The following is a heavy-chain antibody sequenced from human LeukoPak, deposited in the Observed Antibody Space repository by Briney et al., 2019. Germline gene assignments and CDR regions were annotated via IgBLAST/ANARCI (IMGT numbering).Heavy chain of an antibody. V-gene: IGHV3-74*01. CDR1: GFIFSRYW. CDR3: ARDPRYCGGDCYTFDY. Sequence: PGGSLRLSCAASGFIFSRYWMNWVRQAPGKGPVWVSRINSDGRSTSYADSVKGRFTISRDNAKNTLYLQMNSLRAEDTAVYYCARDPRYCGGDCYTFDYWGQGTLVTVSS. J-gene: IGHJ4*02. D-gene: IGHD2-21*02. CDR2: INSDGRST.